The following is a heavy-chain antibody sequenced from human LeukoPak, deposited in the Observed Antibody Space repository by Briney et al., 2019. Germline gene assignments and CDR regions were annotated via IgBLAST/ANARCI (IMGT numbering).Heavy chain of an antibody. V-gene: IGHV3-23*01. Sequence: RAGGSLRLSCAASGFTFSSYAMSWVRQAPGKGLEWVSAISGSGGSTYYADSVKGRFTISRDSSKSTLSLQMSSLRVEDTAVYYCATSNRVAPNRYYFDYWGRGTLVTVSS. D-gene: IGHD5-12*01. CDR3: ATSNRVAPNRYYFDY. CDR2: ISGSGGST. J-gene: IGHJ4*02. CDR1: GFTFSSYA.